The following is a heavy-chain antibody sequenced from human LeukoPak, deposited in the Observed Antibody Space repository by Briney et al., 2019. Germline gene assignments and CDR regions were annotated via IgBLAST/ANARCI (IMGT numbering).Heavy chain of an antibody. CDR3: AKVQRSSWYGGYFQH. CDR2: ISGSGSSI. D-gene: IGHD6-13*01. Sequence: GGSLRLSCVASEFTFSAYGMSWVRQAPGTGLEWVSSISGSGSSIHYKESVRGRFTISRDNSGNSIYLQMNSLRAEDTAVYYCAKVQRSSWYGGYFQHWGQGTLVTVSS. J-gene: IGHJ1*01. CDR1: EFTFSAYG. V-gene: IGHV3-21*01.